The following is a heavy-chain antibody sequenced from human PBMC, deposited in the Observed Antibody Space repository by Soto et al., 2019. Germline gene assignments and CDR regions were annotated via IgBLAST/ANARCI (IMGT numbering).Heavy chain of an antibody. CDR3: AAGFWSRTVVTLRSYYYYHYLMDF. D-gene: IGHD2-15*01. J-gene: IGHJ6*02. CDR1: GFTFTSSA. V-gene: IGHV1-58*01. Sequence: SVKVSCKASGFTFTSSAVKWVRQARGQRLEWIGWIVVGSGNTNYAQKFQERVTITRDMSTSTAYMELSSLRSEDTAVYYCAAGFWSRTVVTLRSYYYYHYLMDFPAQGTTVTVSS. CDR2: IVVGSGNT.